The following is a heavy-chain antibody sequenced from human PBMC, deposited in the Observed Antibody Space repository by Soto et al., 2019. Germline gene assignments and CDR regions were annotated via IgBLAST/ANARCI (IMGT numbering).Heavy chain of an antibody. Sequence: QITLKESGPPLVKPTQTLTLTCTFSGFSLSSGEVVGVGWFRQPPGKALEWLALIYWDDDNHYSPSLKSRLTVTKDTSGNQVVLTMTNVDPVDTATYFCAHGSGWLFDYWGQGTLITVSS. J-gene: IGHJ4*02. D-gene: IGHD6-19*01. CDR3: AHGSGWLFDY. CDR2: IYWDDDN. CDR1: GFSLSSGEVVG. V-gene: IGHV2-5*02.